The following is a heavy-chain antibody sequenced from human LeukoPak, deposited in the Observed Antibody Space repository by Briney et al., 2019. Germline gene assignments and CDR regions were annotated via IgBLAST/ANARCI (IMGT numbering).Heavy chain of an antibody. J-gene: IGHJ4*02. CDR1: GGSISSYY. V-gene: IGHV4-59*01. Sequence: SETLSLTCTVSGGSISSYYWSWIRQPPGKGLEWIGYIYYSGSTNYNPSLKSRVTISVDTSKNQFSLKVNSVTAADTAVYYCARVVQQWLARFDYWGQGTLVTVSS. D-gene: IGHD6-19*01. CDR2: IYYSGST. CDR3: ARVVQQWLARFDY.